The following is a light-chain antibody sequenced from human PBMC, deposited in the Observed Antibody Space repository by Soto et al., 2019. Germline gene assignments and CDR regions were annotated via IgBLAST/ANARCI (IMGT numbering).Light chain of an antibody. V-gene: IGKV3-11*01. CDR2: DAS. CDR3: HERTNWRIT. J-gene: IGKJ5*01. Sequence: ESVLTQSPATLSLSPGERATLSCMASQNVCSRFAWSQQKPGQAPRLLIHDASNRAAGVPARFSGSGSGTDFTLTISGLDPEDFAIYYCHERTNWRITFGQVTRLEI. CDR1: QNVCSR.